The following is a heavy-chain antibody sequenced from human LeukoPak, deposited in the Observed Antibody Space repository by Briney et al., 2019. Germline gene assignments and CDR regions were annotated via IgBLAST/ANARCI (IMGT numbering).Heavy chain of an antibody. CDR2: IVGNGGLT. V-gene: IGHV3-23*01. J-gene: IGHJ6*02. CDR3: AKDSVSRASTPTTISTSLHCGIDV. D-gene: IGHD4-11*01. CDR1: GFTFSNYP. Sequence: PGGSLRLSCAASGFTFSNYPMSWVRQAPGRGLERVSCIVGNGGLTYYADSVKGRFTISRDNSKNTLYLQMNSLRAKDTAVYHCAKDSVSRASTPTTISTSLHCGIDVWGQGTTLTVSS.